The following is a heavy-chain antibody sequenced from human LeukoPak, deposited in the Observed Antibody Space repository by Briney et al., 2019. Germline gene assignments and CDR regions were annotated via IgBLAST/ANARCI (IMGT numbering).Heavy chain of an antibody. CDR2: ISSSGSTI. CDR1: GFTFSSYE. CDR3: ARDGEVGVGRWFDP. V-gene: IGHV3-48*03. Sequence: GGSLRLSCAASGFTFSSYEMNWVRQAPGKGLEWVSYISSSGSTIYYADSVKGRFTISRDNSKNTLYLQMNSLRAEDTAVYYCARDGEVGVGRWFDPWGQGTLVTVSS. D-gene: IGHD1-26*01. J-gene: IGHJ5*01.